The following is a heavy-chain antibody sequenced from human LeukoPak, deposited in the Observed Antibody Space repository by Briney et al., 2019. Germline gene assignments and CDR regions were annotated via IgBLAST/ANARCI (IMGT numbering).Heavy chain of an antibody. D-gene: IGHD2-2*01. J-gene: IGHJ6*03. CDR3: ARDGYCSSARCFGEGYFYYMDV. V-gene: IGHV3-43*01. CDR1: GFTFDDYT. Sequence: GGSLRLSCAASGFTFDDYTMHWVRQAPGKGLEWVSLISWDGSRIYYGDSVKGRFTISRDNSKNSLYLQMNSVRTEDTALYYCARDGYCSSARCFGEGYFYYMDVWGKGTTVTVSS. CDR2: ISWDGSRI.